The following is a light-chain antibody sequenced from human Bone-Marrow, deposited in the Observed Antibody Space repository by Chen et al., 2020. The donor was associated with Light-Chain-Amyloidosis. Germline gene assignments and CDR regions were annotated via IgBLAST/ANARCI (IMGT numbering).Light chain of an antibody. CDR3: QSADSSGTYEVI. CDR1: DLPTQY. Sequence: SYELTQPPSVSVSPGQTARITCSGDDLPTQYAYWYQQKPGQAPVLVIHRDTERPSGISERFSGSSSGTTATLTSSGVQAEDEADYHCQSADSSGTYEVIFGGGTKLIVL. J-gene: IGLJ2*01. V-gene: IGLV3-25*03. CDR2: RDT.